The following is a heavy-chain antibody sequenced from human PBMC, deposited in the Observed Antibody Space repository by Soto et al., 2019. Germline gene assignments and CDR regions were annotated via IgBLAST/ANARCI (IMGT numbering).Heavy chain of an antibody. V-gene: IGHV3-53*04. CDR2: IYSGGST. CDR3: ARGRDSSSGYYYYYMDF. CDR1: GFTVSSNY. D-gene: IGHD6-6*01. J-gene: IGHJ6*03. Sequence: GGSLRLSCSASGFTVSSNYMSWVRQAPGKGLEWVSVIYSGGSTYYADSVKGRFTISRHNSKNTLYLQMNSLRAEDTAVYYCARGRDSSSGYYYYYMDFSGKGTTVTVSS.